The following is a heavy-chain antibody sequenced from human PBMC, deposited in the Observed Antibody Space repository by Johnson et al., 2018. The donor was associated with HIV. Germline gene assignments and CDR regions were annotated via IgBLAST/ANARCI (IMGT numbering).Heavy chain of an antibody. D-gene: IGHD3-3*01. V-gene: IGHV3-49*04. CDR2: IRGKTYGGTT. Sequence: VQLVESGGGLVQPGRSLRLSCTTSGFTFGDYAMSWVRQAPGKGLEWVGFIRGKTYGGTTKYAASVRGRFNISRDDSKNTLYLQMNSLKTEDTAVYYCTTGELWNGYYLHDAFDIWGQGTMVTVSS. J-gene: IGHJ3*02. CDR1: GFTFGDYA. CDR3: TTGELWNGYYLHDAFDI.